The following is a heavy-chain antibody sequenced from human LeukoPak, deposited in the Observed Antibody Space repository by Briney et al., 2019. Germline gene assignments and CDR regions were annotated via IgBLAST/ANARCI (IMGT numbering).Heavy chain of an antibody. J-gene: IGHJ4*02. CDR1: GFTFSTYW. CDR2: INTDGSST. D-gene: IGHD3-22*01. CDR3: SRYSYYYDTYRFDH. V-gene: IGHV3-74*01. Sequence: PGGSLRLSCAASGFTFSTYWMPWVRQAPGKGLVWVSRINTDGSSTSYADSVKGRFTISRGNAKNTLYLQMNSLRAEDTAVYYCSRYSYYYDTYRFDHWGQGTLVTVSS.